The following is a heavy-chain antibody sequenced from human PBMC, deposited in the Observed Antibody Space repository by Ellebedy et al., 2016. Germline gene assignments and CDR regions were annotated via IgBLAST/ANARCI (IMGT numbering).Heavy chain of an antibody. V-gene: IGHV4-38-2*02. J-gene: IGHJ1*01. D-gene: IGHD6-19*01. CDR3: AGAGW. CDR2: INHSGTT. CDR1: GYSIISPYY. Sequence: GSLRLSXTVSGYSIISPYYWGWVRQSSAQGLEWIGNINHSGTTVFNPSFRSRASLSVDTSRNQFSLQLNSVTAADTAVYYCAGAGWWGQGTLVTVSS.